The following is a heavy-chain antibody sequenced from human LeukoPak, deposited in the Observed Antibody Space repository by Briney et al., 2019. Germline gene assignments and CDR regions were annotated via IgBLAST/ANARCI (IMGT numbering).Heavy chain of an antibody. J-gene: IGHJ5*02. D-gene: IGHD3-3*01. CDR3: ARGGQAYYDFWSGYGFDP. Sequence: PSETLSLTCTVSGGSISSYYWSWIRQPPGKGLEWIGYIYYSGSTNYNPSLKSRVTISVDTSKNQFPLKLSSVTAADTAVYYCARGGQAYYDFWSGYGFDPWGQGTLVTVSS. CDR2: IYYSGST. V-gene: IGHV4-59*01. CDR1: GGSISSYY.